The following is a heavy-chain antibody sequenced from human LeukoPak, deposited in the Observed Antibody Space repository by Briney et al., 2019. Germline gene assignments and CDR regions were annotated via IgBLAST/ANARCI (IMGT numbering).Heavy chain of an antibody. D-gene: IGHD3-10*01. CDR2: ISSSSSYI. V-gene: IGHV3-21*03. J-gene: IGHJ4*02. CDR3: ARDSRSGMNGDPDSILYYFDY. CDR1: GFTFSSYS. Sequence: PGGSLRLSCAASGFTFSSYSMNWVRQAPGKGLEWVSSISSSSSYIYYADSVKGRFTISRDNAKNSLYLQMNSLRAEDTAVYYCARDSRSGMNGDPDSILYYFDYWGQGTLVTVSS.